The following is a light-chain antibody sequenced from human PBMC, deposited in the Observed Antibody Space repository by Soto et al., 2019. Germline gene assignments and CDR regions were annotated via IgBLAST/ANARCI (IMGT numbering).Light chain of an antibody. J-gene: IGKJ4*01. V-gene: IGKV3-20*01. CDR1: QSVSNTY. Sequence: EIVLTQSPGTLSLSPGERATLSCRASQSVSNTYLAWYQQKPGQAPRLLISGASSRATGIPDRFSGSGSGTDCSLTISRLEPEDFAVYYCQQHGTSPELTFGGGTTVEIK. CDR3: QQHGTSPELT. CDR2: GAS.